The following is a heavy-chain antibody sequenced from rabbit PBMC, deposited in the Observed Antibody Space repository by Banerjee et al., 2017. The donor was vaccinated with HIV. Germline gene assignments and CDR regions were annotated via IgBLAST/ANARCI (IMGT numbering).Heavy chain of an antibody. CDR1: GFSFSASYW. CDR3: ARDLAGAIGWNFNL. CDR2: IYPGSVDST. Sequence: QEQLVESGGGLVQPEGSLTLTCTASGFSFSASYWICWVRQAPGKGLEWIACIYPGSVDSTYYATWARGRFTISKASSTTVTLQMTSLTAADTATYFCARDLAGAIGWNFNLWGQGTLVTVS. D-gene: IGHD4-1*01. V-gene: IGHV1S45*01. J-gene: IGHJ4*01.